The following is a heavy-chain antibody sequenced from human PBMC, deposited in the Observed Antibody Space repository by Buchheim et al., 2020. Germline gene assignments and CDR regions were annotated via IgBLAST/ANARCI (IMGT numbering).Heavy chain of an antibody. CDR1: GFTFGSSA. CDR2: IWYDGSNK. CDR3: AKNYGSGSRYYYYYYYMDV. J-gene: IGHJ6*03. Sequence: QVQLVESGGGVVQPGRSLRLSCAASGFTFGSSAMHWVRQAPGKGLEWVAVIWYDGSNKYYADSVKGRFTISRDNSKNTLYLQMNSLRAEDTAVYYCAKNYGSGSRYYYYYYYMDVWGKGTT. D-gene: IGHD3-10*01. V-gene: IGHV3-33*06.